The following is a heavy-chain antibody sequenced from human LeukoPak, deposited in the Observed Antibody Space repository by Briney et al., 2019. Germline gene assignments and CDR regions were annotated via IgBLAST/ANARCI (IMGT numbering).Heavy chain of an antibody. CDR1: GGSISSSSYY. J-gene: IGHJ4*02. CDR2: INHSGST. D-gene: IGHD5-18*01. V-gene: IGHV4-39*07. CDR3: ARVNTAMVDGFDY. Sequence: SETLSLTCTVSGGSISSSSYYWGWIRQPPGKGLEWIGEINHSGSTNYNPSLKSRVTISVDTSKNQFSLKLSSVTAADTAVYYCARVNTAMVDGFDYWGQGTLVTVSS.